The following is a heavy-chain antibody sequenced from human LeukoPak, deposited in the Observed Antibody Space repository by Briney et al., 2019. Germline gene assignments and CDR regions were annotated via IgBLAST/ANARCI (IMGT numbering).Heavy chain of an antibody. J-gene: IGHJ4*02. D-gene: IGHD3-10*01. CDR1: GYSISSGYY. Sequence: KPSETLSLTCTVSGYSISSGYYWSWIRQPPGKGLEWIGYIYYSGSTYYNPSLKSRVTISVDTSKNQFSLKLSSVTAADTAVYYCAGIYGSYCFDYWGQGTLVTVSS. V-gene: IGHV4-38-2*02. CDR3: AGIYGSYCFDY. CDR2: IYYSGST.